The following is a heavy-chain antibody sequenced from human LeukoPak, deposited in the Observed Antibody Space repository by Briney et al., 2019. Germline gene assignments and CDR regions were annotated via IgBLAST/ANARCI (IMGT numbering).Heavy chain of an antibody. CDR2: IYHTGHT. J-gene: IGHJ4*02. CDR3: ARSVVVPAAITSGFRYFDY. CDR1: GGSISGNY. D-gene: IGHD2-2*01. V-gene: IGHV4-59*12. Sequence: SETLSLTCTVSGGSISGNYWSWIRQPPGEGLEWLGYIYHTGHTHYNPSLKNRVTISVDTSKNQFSLKLSSVTAADTAVYYCARSVVVPAAITSGFRYFDYWGQGTLVTVSS.